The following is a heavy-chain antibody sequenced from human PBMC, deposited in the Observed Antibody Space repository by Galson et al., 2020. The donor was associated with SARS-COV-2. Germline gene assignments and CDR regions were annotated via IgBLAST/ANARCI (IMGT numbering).Heavy chain of an antibody. CDR2: INPNSGGT. CDR1: GYTFTGYY. CDR3: ASGPDYHGLDYDYMDV. D-gene: IGHD3-10*01. J-gene: IGHJ6*03. V-gene: IGHV1-2*02. Sequence: ASVKVSCKASGYTFTGYYMHWVRQAPGQGLEWMGWINPNSGGTNYAQKFQGRVTMTRDTSISTAYMELSRLRSDDTAVYYCASGPDYHGLDYDYMDVWGKGTTVTVSS.